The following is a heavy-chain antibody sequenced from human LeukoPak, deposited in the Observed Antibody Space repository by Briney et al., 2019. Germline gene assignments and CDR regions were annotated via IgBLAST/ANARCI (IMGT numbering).Heavy chain of an antibody. J-gene: IGHJ5*02. D-gene: IGHD2-15*01. V-gene: IGHV1-69*06. Sequence: ASVKVSCKASGGTFSSYAISWVRQAPGQGLEWMGGIIPIFGTANYAQKFQGRVTITADKSTYTAYMELSSLRSEDTAVYYCARVGGKLGYCSGGRCSNWFDPWGQGTLVTVSS. CDR1: GGTFSSYA. CDR3: ARVGGKLGYCSGGRCSNWFDP. CDR2: IIPIFGTA.